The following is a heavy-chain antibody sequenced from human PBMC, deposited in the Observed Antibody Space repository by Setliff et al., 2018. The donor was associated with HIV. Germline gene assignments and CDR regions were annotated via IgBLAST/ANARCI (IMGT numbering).Heavy chain of an antibody. J-gene: IGHJ4*02. V-gene: IGHV4-61*09. Sequence: PSETLSLTCTVSGGSISSGSYYWSWIRQPAGKGLEWIGHIHTSGSTKYNPSLKSRVTISVDTSKNQFSLKLTPVTATDTAVYYCARDRRDDYYLTAYFDSLGQGTLVTVSS. CDR1: GGSISSGSYY. CDR2: IHTSGST. CDR3: ARDRRDDYYLTAYFDS. D-gene: IGHD1-26*01.